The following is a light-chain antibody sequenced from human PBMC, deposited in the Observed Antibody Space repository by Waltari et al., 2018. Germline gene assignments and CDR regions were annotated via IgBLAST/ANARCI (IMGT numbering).Light chain of an antibody. V-gene: IGKV3-15*01. J-gene: IGKJ4*01. CDR2: RAS. CDR3: QQYNHWPPVT. Sequence: EIVLSQSPGTVSVSPGEEVTISCRASESVSENLAWYRQKSGQAPTLLVFRASIRVTGFSDRVAGSGSGTEFSLTITSLHPEDSGFYYCQQYNHWPPVTFGVGTKVEI. CDR1: ESVSEN.